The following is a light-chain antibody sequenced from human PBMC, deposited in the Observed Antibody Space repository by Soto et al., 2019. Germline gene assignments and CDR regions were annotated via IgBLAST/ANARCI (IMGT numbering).Light chain of an antibody. CDR2: EVS. J-gene: IGLJ1*01. CDR3: SSYTSSSTYV. Sequence: QSVLTQPAAVSASPGQSITISCTGTSSDVGGYNYVSWYQQHPGKAPKLMIYEVSNRPSGVSNRFSGSKSGNTASLTISGLQAADEAEYYCSSYTSSSTYVFGTGTKLTVL. CDR1: SSDVGGYNY. V-gene: IGLV2-14*01.